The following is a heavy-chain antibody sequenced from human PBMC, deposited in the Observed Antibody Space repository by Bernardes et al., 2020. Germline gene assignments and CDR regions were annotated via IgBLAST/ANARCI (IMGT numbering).Heavy chain of an antibody. Sequence: SETLTLTCTVSSGSVPNPTHHWTWIRQPPGKGLEWIGNVHYSGGREYNPSLRGRLTMSVDTSKNQFSLKLTSVTAADTAVYYCAKFCAGGRCPDNWGKGTLVNVSS. D-gene: IGHD2-8*02. CDR1: SGSVPNPTHH. CDR2: VHYSGGR. J-gene: IGHJ4*02. CDR3: AKFCAGGRCPDN. V-gene: IGHV4-61*01.